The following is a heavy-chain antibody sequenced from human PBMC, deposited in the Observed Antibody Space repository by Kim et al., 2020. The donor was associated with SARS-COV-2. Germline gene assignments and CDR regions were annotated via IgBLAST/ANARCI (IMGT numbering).Heavy chain of an antibody. CDR1: GNIFTGHY. CDR2: VSPTGDNT. CDR3: AVAVGAPADLNFDY. V-gene: IGHV1-2*06. D-gene: IGHD2-2*01. Sequence: ASVKVSCKSSGNIFTGHYIHWVRQAPGQGLEWMGRVSPTGDNTNYAQKFQGRVTMTRDTSLSTAYMDLSGLTPDDTALYYCAVAVGAPADLNFDYWGQGTLVTVSS. J-gene: IGHJ4*02.